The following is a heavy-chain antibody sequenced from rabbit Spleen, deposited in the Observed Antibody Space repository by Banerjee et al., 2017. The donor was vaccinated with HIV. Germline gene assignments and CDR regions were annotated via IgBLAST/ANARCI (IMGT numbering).Heavy chain of an antibody. Sequence: QSLEVSGGDLDTPGASLTLTRTASGVSFSSSSYMCWVRQAPGKGLEWIACIDNGSSGFTYFAIWAKGRFTCSKTSSTTVTLQMTRLTAADTATYFCARDTSSSFSSYGMDLWGPGTLVTVS. J-gene: IGHJ6*01. CDR3: ARDTSSSFSSYGMDL. V-gene: IGHV1S40*01. CDR2: IDNGSSGFT. D-gene: IGHD1-1*01. CDR1: GVSFSSSSY.